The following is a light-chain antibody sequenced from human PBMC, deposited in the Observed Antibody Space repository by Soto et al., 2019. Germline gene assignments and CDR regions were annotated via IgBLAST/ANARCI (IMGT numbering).Light chain of an antibody. Sequence: EVVLTQSPATLSLSPGEGATLSCRASQSIGNYLAWYQQKPGKAPRLLIYATSNRATGIPARFSGSGSGTDFTLTISSLEPEDCAVYYCQQRSSWPFTFGPGTKVDIK. CDR2: ATS. V-gene: IGKV3-11*01. CDR3: QQRSSWPFT. J-gene: IGKJ3*01. CDR1: QSIGNY.